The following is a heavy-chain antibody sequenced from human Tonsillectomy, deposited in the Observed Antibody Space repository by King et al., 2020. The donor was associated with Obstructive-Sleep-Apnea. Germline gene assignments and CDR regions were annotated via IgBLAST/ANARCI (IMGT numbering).Heavy chain of an antibody. J-gene: IGHJ4*02. V-gene: IGHV4-39*01. CDR1: GGSISSSSYY. CDR3: GRPASRYGESSGD. CDR2: IYYSGST. D-gene: IGHD1-26*01. Sequence: LQLQESGPGLVKPSETLSLTCTVSGGSISSSSYYWGWIRQPPGKGLEYIGTIYYSGSTYYNPSLKSRVTISVDTSKNQFSLKLNSVTAADTAVYYCGRPASRYGESSGDWGQGTLVTASS.